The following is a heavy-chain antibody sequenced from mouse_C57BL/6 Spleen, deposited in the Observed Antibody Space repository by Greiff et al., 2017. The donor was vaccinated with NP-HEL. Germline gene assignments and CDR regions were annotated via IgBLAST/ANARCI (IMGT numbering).Heavy chain of an antibody. V-gene: IGHV14-2*01. D-gene: IGHD2-5*01. J-gene: IGHJ2*01. CDR1: GFNIKDYY. CDR3: ARGYSNSFDY. CDR2: IDPEDGET. Sequence: VQLQQSGAELVKPGASVKLSCTASGFNIKDYYMHWVKQRTEQGLEWIGRIDPEDGETKYASKFQGKATITADTSSNTAYLQLSSLTSEDTAVYYCARGYSNSFDYWGQGTTLTVSS.